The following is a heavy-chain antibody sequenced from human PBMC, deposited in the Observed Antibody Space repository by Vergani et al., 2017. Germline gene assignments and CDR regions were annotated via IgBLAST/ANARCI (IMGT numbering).Heavy chain of an antibody. CDR2: VDPEDGET. CDR3: AKPQKVSTGCMEV. CDR1: GYTFTDHT. D-gene: IGHD3-22*01. Sequence: EVQLVQSGAEVKKPGATMKISCKVSGYTFTDHTMHWVKQAPGKGLEWMGLVDPEDGETIYAEKFQGRVTIAADTSTDTAHLELSSLRSEDTAVYYCAKPQKVSTGCMEVWGQGTTVIVSS. J-gene: IGHJ6*02. V-gene: IGHV1-69-2*01.